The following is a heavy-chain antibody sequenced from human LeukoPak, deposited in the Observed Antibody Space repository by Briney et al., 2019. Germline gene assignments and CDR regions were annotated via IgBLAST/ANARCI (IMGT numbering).Heavy chain of an antibody. D-gene: IGHD6-13*01. V-gene: IGHV3-74*01. CDR1: GFTFSSYL. Sequence: GGSLRLSCAASGFTFSSYLMYWVRQAPGEGPVWVSHINTDGSTTSYADSVKGRFTISRDNAKNTLDLQMNSLRDEDTAVYYCARSAATFDYWGQGTLVTVSS. CDR2: INTDGSTT. J-gene: IGHJ4*02. CDR3: ARSAATFDY.